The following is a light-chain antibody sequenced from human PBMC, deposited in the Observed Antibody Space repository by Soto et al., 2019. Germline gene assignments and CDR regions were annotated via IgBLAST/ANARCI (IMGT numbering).Light chain of an antibody. CDR2: RNN. CDR1: SSNIGSNF. Sequence: QSVLTQPPSASGTPGQRVTISCSGSSSNIGSNFVYWYQQLPGTAPKLLIYRNNQRPSGVPDRFSGSQSGTSASLAISGLRSEDEVDYYCAAWDDSPSGYLFGPGTKVTVL. V-gene: IGLV1-47*01. CDR3: AAWDDSPSGYL. J-gene: IGLJ1*01.